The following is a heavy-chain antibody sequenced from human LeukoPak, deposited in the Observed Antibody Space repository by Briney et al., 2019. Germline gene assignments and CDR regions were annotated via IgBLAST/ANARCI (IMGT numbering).Heavy chain of an antibody. Sequence: PGGSLRLSCAATGFTFDDYAMHWVRQAPGRGLEWVSLISGDSGDTYYADSVKGRFTIPRGNSENSLFLQMNSLRNDDTAFYYCAKDSGTRWDYYFDNWGQGTLVTVSS. CDR2: ISGDSGDT. CDR3: AKDSGTRWDYYFDN. V-gene: IGHV3-43*02. CDR1: GFTFDDYA. D-gene: IGHD1-26*01. J-gene: IGHJ4*02.